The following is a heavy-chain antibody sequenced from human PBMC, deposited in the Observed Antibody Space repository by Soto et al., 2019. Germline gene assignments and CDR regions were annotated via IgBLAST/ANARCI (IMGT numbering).Heavy chain of an antibody. CDR2: ISSSSSYI. Sequence: SLRLSCAASGFTFSSYSMNWVRQAPGKGLEWVSSISSSSSYIYYADSVKGRFTISRDNAKNSLYLQMNSLRAEDTAVYYCARGPRGLRLANYYFDYWGQGTLVTVSS. J-gene: IGHJ4*02. V-gene: IGHV3-21*01. D-gene: IGHD5-12*01. CDR1: GFTFSSYS. CDR3: ARGPRGLRLANYYFDY.